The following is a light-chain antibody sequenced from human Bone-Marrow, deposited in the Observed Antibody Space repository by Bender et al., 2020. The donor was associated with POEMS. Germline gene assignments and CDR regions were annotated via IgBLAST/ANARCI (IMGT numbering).Light chain of an antibody. Sequence: QSVLTQPPSASGTPGQRVTISCSGSSSNIGSNYVYWYQQFPTTAPKLLIYSNNQRPSGVPARFSGSKSGTSASLAISDIQSEDEGDYYCSSWDDRLNAWLFGGGTKLTVL. CDR3: SSWDDRLNAWL. V-gene: IGLV1-44*01. J-gene: IGLJ3*02. CDR1: SSNIGSNY. CDR2: SNN.